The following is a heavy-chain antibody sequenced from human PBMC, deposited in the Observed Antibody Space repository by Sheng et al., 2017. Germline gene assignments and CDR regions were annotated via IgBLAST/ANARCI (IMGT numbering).Heavy chain of an antibody. CDR1: GFTFSSYA. V-gene: IGHV3-23*01. CDR3: AKDGPVSTSRDGYNSGISWFDP. CDR2: ISGSGGST. D-gene: IGHD5-12*01. Sequence: EVQLLESGGGLVQPGGSLRLSCAASGFTFSSYAMSWVRQAPGKGLEWVSAISGSGGSTYYADSVKGRFTISRDNSKNTLYLQMNSLRAEDTAVYYCAKDGPVSTSRDGYNSGISWFDPWGQGTLVTVSS. J-gene: IGHJ5*02.